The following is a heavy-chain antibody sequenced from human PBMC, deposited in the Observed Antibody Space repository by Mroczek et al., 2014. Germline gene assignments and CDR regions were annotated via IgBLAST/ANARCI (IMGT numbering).Heavy chain of an antibody. J-gene: IGHJ4*02. CDR2: ISYDGSNK. CDR1: GFTFSSYG. V-gene: IGHV3-30*03. D-gene: IGHD6-13*01. CDR3: ARRHSSSGTGDY. Sequence: QVQLVQSGGGVVQPGRSLRLSCAASGFTFSSYGMHWVRQAPGKGLEWVAVISYDGSNKYYADSVKGRFTISRDNSKNTLYLQMNSLRAEDTAVYYCARRHSSSGTGDYWGQGTLVTVSS.